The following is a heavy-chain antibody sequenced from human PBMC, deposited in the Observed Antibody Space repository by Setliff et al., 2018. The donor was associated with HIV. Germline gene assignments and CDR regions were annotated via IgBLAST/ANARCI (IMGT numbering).Heavy chain of an antibody. J-gene: IGHJ5*02. CDR2: ISISGST. V-gene: IGHV4-61*09. CDR3: AREPNYYGSPMYKWFDP. D-gene: IGHD3-10*01. Sequence: SETLSLTSNVSGDSISMGSYYWGWIRQPSGKGLEWIGHISISGSTNYNPSLKSLVTISVHTSNNQFSLKVESVTVADTAVYYCAREPNYYGSPMYKWFDPWGQGVLVTV. CDR1: GDSISMGSYY.